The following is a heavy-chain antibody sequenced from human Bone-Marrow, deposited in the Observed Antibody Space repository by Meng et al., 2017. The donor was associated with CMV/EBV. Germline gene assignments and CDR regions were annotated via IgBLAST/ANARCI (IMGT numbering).Heavy chain of an antibody. CDR1: GGTFNNYA. Sequence: SVKVSCKASGGTFNNYAVSWVRQAPGQGLEWMGGIIPIVDIANFAQKFRGRVTIAADKYTSTAHMELSSLRYEDTAVYYCASGDFWSGHGTDYYYGMDVWGQGTTVTVYS. D-gene: IGHD3-3*01. V-gene: IGHV1-69*10. CDR2: IIPIVDIA. CDR3: ASGDFWSGHGTDYYYGMDV. J-gene: IGHJ6*01.